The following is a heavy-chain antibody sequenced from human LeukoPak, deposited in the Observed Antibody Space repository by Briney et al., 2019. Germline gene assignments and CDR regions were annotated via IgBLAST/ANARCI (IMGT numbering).Heavy chain of an antibody. V-gene: IGHV3-7*01. J-gene: IGHJ4*02. Sequence: GGSLRLSCAASGFTFSSYWMSWVRQAPGKGLEWVANIKQDGSEKYYVDSVKGRFTISRDNAKNSLYLQMNSLRAEDTAVYYCARGGLIYYFDYWGQGTLVTVSP. CDR1: GFTFSSYW. CDR3: ARGGLIYYFDY. CDR2: IKQDGSEK.